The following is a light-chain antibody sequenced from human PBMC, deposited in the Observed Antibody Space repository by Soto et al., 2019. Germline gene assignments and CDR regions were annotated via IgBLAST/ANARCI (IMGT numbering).Light chain of an antibody. Sequence: QSVLTQPPSASETPGQKVTISCSGGGANFGSNYVYWYRQLPGTAPKLLIYRNNQRPSGVPDRVSGSKSGTSASLAISGLQSEDEADYYCASWDDRLTGPVFGGGTKVTVL. CDR2: RNN. J-gene: IGLJ3*02. V-gene: IGLV1-47*01. CDR3: ASWDDRLTGPV. CDR1: GANFGSNY.